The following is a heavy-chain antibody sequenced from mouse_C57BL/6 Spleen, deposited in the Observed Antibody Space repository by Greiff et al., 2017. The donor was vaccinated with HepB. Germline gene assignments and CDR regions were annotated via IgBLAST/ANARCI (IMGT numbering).Heavy chain of an antibody. CDR1: GYTFTDYN. CDR3: AREGHFYYGSSYGPYYFDY. J-gene: IGHJ2*01. V-gene: IGHV1-18*01. D-gene: IGHD1-1*01. CDR2: INPNNGGT. Sequence: VQLQQSGPELVKPGASVKIPCKASGYTFTDYNMDWVKQSHGKSLEWIGDINPNNGGTIYNQKFKGKATLTVDKSSSTAYMELRSLTSEDTAVYYCAREGHFYYGSSYGPYYFDYWGQGTTLTVSS.